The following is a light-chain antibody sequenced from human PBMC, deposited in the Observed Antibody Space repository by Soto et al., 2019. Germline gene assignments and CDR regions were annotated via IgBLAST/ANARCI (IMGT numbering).Light chain of an antibody. J-gene: IGKJ1*01. V-gene: IGKV3-15*01. CDR2: GAS. CDR1: QSVSSN. CDR3: QKYNNWPPWT. Sequence: EIVMTQSPATLSVSPGERATLSCRASQSVSSNLAWYQQKPGQAPRRLIYGASTRATGIPARFSGSGSGTEFTPTISRLQSEDFAVYYCQKYNNWPPWTFGQGTKVEIK.